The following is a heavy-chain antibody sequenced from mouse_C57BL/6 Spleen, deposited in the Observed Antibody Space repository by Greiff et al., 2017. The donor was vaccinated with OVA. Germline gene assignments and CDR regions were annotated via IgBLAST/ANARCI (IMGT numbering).Heavy chain of an antibody. CDR2: INPNNGGT. Sequence: EVKLQESGPELVKPGASVKISCKASGYTFTDYYMNWVKQSHGKSLEWIGDINPNNGGTSYNQKFKGKATLTVDKSSSTAYMELRSLTSEDSAVYVCERARAQRYSMEDWGKGTSVTVSS. V-gene: IGHV1-26*01. CDR3: ERARAQRYSMED. CDR1: GYTFTDYY. D-gene: IGHD3-2*02. J-gene: IGHJ4*01.